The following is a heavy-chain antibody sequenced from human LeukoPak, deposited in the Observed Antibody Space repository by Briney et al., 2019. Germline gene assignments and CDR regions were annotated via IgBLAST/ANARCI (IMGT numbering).Heavy chain of an antibody. CDR1: GGSISSGGYY. D-gene: IGHD6-13*01. CDR2: IYYSGST. V-gene: IGHV4-31*03. Sequence: SETLSLTCTVSGGSISSGGYYWSWIRQHPGNGLEWIGYIYYSGSTYYNPSLKSRVTISVDTSKNQFSLKLSSVTAADTAVYYCARGIAAAALLDYWGQGTLVTVSS. CDR3: ARGIAAAALLDY. J-gene: IGHJ4*02.